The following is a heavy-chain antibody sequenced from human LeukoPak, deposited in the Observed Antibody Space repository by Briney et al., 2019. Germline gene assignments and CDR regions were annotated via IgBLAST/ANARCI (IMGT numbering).Heavy chain of an antibody. CDR3: ARERSVGAAGLGEYFDS. CDR1: AGSISSYS. J-gene: IGHJ4*02. V-gene: IGHV4-59*01. Sequence: SQTLSLTCTVAAGSISSYSWSCIRQPPRNGLEWIGYIYYIGSTNDSPSLKSRVTISVDTSKNHFSLKLSSVTAADTAVYYCARERSVGAAGLGEYFDSWGQGTLVTVSS. CDR2: IYYIGST. D-gene: IGHD2-15*01.